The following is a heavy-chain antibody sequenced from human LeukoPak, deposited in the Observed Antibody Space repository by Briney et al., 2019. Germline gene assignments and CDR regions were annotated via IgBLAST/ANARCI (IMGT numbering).Heavy chain of an antibody. Sequence: SETLSLTCTVSGGSISSSSYYWGWIRQPPGKVLEWIGSIYYSGSTYYNPSLKSRVTISVDTSKNQFSLKLSSVTAADTAVYYCARLVLGSGWYFDYWGQGTLVTVSS. CDR2: IYYSGST. V-gene: IGHV4-39*01. CDR1: GGSISSSSYY. J-gene: IGHJ4*02. CDR3: ARLVLGSGWYFDY. D-gene: IGHD6-19*01.